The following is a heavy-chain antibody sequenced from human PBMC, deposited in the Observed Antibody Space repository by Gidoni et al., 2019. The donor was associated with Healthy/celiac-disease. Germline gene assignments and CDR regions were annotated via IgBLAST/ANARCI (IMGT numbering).Heavy chain of an antibody. D-gene: IGHD2-15*01. CDR1: GFTFSSYA. V-gene: IGHV3-23*01. Sequence: EVQLLESGGGLVQPGGSLRLSCAASGFTFSSYALGWVRQAPGKGLEWVSAISGSGGSTYYADSVKGRFTISRDNTKNTLYLQMNSLRAEDTAVYYCAKDRRGGPDAFDIWGQGTMVTVSS. CDR2: ISGSGGST. J-gene: IGHJ3*02. CDR3: AKDRRGGPDAFDI.